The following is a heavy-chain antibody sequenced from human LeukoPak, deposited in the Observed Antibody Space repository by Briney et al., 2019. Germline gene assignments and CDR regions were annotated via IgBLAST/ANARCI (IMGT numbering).Heavy chain of an antibody. CDR1: GFTFSSYS. Sequence: GGSLRLSCVASGFTFSSYSMNWVRQAPGKGLEWVSSISRTSTYIYYADSMKGRFTISRDNAKNSLYLQLNSLRDEDTAVYYCASSGCGGDCYSEKTYSLDYWGQGTLVAVSS. CDR3: ASSGCGGDCYSEKTYSLDY. J-gene: IGHJ4*02. V-gene: IGHV3-21*01. D-gene: IGHD2-21*02. CDR2: ISRTSTYI.